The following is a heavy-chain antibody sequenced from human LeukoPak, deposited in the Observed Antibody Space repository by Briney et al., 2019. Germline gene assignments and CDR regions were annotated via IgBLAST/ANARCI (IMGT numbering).Heavy chain of an antibody. V-gene: IGHV3-30-3*01. CDR1: GFTFSSYA. D-gene: IGHD3-10*01. Sequence: GGSLRLSCAASGFTFSSYAMHWVRQAPGKGLEWVAVISYDGSNKYYADSVKGRFTISRDNSKNTLYLQMNSLRAEDTAVYYCARDLGRSITMVRGVHYGMDVWGQGTTVTVSS. J-gene: IGHJ6*02. CDR3: ARDLGRSITMVRGVHYGMDV. CDR2: ISYDGSNK.